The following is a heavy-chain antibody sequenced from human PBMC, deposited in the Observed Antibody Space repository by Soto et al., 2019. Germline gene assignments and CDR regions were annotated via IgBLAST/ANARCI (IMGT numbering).Heavy chain of an antibody. J-gene: IGHJ4*02. Sequence: QVQLVQSGAEVKKPGSSVKVSCKASGGTFSSYTISWVRQAPGQGLEWMGRIIPILGIANYAQKFQGRVTITADKSTSTAYMELSSLRSEDMAMYYCARGDYGDYVVDYWGQGTLVTVSS. V-gene: IGHV1-69*02. CDR2: IIPILGIA. CDR3: ARGDYGDYVVDY. D-gene: IGHD4-17*01. CDR1: GGTFSSYT.